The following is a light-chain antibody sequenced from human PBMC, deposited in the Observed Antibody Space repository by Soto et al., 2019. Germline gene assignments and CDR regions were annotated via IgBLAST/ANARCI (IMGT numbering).Light chain of an antibody. CDR1: SSNIGAVYD. CDR3: QSYDSSLSAVV. Sequence: QSVLTQPPSVSGAPGQRVTISCTGSSSNIGAVYDVHWYQQVPGTAPRLLISNNNNRPSGVPDRFSGYKSGTSASLDITGLQPDDDADYYCQSYDSSLSAVVFGGGTKLTV. J-gene: IGLJ2*01. CDR2: NNN. V-gene: IGLV1-40*01.